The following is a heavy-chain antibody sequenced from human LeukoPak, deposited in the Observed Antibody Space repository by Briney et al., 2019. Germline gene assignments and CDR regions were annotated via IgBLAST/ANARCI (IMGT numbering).Heavy chain of an antibody. D-gene: IGHD2-2*01. CDR2: IYYSGST. Sequence: SETLSLTCTVSGGSISSYYWSWIRQPPGKGLEWIGYIYYSGSTNYNPSLKSRVTISVDTSKNQFSLKLSSVTAADTAVYYCARSIVVVPAAICRFGPWGQGTLVTVSS. CDR3: ARSIVVVPAAICRFGP. V-gene: IGHV4-59*01. CDR1: GGSISSYY. J-gene: IGHJ5*02.